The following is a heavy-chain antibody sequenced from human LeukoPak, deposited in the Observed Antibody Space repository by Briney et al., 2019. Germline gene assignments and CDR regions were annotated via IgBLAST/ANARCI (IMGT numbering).Heavy chain of an antibody. CDR2: IYYSGST. D-gene: IGHD2-15*01. CDR1: GGFISSSSYY. CDR3: ARLPPLGYCSGGSCPDPFDI. J-gene: IGHJ3*02. V-gene: IGHV4-39*01. Sequence: SETLSLTCTVSGGFISSSSYYWGWIRQPLGKGLEWIGSIYYSGSTYYNPSLKSRVTISVDTSKNQFSLKLSSVTAADTAVYYCARLPPLGYCSGGSCPDPFDIWGQGTMVTVSS.